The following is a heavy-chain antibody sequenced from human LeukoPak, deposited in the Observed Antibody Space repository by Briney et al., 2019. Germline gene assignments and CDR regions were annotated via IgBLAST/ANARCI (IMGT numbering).Heavy chain of an antibody. CDR2: IDPNSGGT. D-gene: IGHD3-22*01. V-gene: IGHV1-2*02. J-gene: IGHJ3*02. Sequence: ASVKVSCKASGYTFTGYYMHWVRQAPGQGLEWMGWIDPNSGGTNYAQKFQGRVTMTRDTSISTAYMELSRLRSDDTAAYYCARGAFYYDNAFDIWGQGTMVTVSP. CDR1: GYTFTGYY. CDR3: ARGAFYYDNAFDI.